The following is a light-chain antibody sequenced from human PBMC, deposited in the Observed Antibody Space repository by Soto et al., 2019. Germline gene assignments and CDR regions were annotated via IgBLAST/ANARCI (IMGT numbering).Light chain of an antibody. J-gene: IGKJ1*01. CDR2: GAS. CDR1: QSVSSSY. V-gene: IGKV3-20*01. CDR3: QQYGGSPRT. Sequence: EIVLAQSPGALSLSPGERATLSCRASQSVSSSYLAWYQQKPGQAPRLLIYGASSRATGIPDRFSGSGSGTDFTLTISRLEPEDFAVYYCQQYGGSPRTFGQGTMGDIK.